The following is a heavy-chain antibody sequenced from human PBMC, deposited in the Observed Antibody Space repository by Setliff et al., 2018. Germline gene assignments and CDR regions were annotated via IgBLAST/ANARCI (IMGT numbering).Heavy chain of an antibody. J-gene: IGHJ3*02. CDR3: AKDGQQEAPYAFDM. Sequence: GGSLRLSCTVSGFTFSDYGMHWVRQAPGKGLEWVALISFNGDDKNYLDSVKGRFTISRDNSRDTQYLEMNSLRPEDTAVYYCAKDGQQEAPYAFDMWGQGTMVTVSS. CDR1: GFTFSDYG. V-gene: IGHV3-30*02. CDR2: ISFNGDDK. D-gene: IGHD6-13*01.